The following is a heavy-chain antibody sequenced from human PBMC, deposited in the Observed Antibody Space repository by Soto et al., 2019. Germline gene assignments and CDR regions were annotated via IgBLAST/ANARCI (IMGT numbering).Heavy chain of an antibody. D-gene: IGHD6-19*01. CDR2: IYYSGST. Sequence: SETLSLTCTVSGGSISSSSYYWGWIRQPPGKGLEWIGSIYYSGSTYYNPSLKSRAATSVDTSKNQFSLKLSSVTAADTAVYYCARTRAVWFDPWGQGTLVTVSS. V-gene: IGHV4-39*01. CDR1: GGSISSSSYY. CDR3: ARTRAVWFDP. J-gene: IGHJ5*02.